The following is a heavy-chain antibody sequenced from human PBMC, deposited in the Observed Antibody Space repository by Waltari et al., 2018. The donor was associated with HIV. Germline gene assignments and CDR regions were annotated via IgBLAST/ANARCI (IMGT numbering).Heavy chain of an antibody. J-gene: IGHJ4*02. CDR3: AKDQRGGSYQIRDY. CDR1: AFPFGSCG. CDR2: IRYDGSNK. Sequence: QVQLVESGGGVVQPGGALRLSWASSAFPFGSCGTHWVGQAPGKGLEWVAFIRYDGSNKYYADSVKGRFTISRDNSKNTVYLQMNSLRAEDTAVYYCAKDQRGGSYQIRDYWGQGTLVTVSS. V-gene: IGHV3-30*02. D-gene: IGHD1-26*01.